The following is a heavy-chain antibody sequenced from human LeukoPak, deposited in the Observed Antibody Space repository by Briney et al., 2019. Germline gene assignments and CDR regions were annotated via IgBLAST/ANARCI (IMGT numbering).Heavy chain of an antibody. V-gene: IGHV4-39*01. D-gene: IGHD3-10*01. Sequence: SETLSLTCTVSGGSISSSSYYWGWSRQPPGKGLEWIGSIYYSGSTYYNPSLKSRVTISVDTSKNQFSLKLTSVTAADTAVYYCARPLRGPAGIFDFWGQGTLVTVSS. CDR1: GGSISSSSYY. CDR2: IYYSGST. J-gene: IGHJ4*02. CDR3: ARPLRGPAGIFDF.